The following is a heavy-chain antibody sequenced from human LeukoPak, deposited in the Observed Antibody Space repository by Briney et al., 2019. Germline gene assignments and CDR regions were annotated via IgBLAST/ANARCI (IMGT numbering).Heavy chain of an antibody. CDR1: GFTFSSYW. CDR2: INSDGSST. Sequence: GGSLRLSCAASGFTFSSYWMHWVRQAPGKGLVWVSRINSDGSSTSYADSAKGRFTISRDNAKNTLYLQMNSLRAEDTAVYYCARRHSSGHFDYWGQGTLVTVSS. V-gene: IGHV3-74*01. CDR3: ARRHSSGHFDY. D-gene: IGHD6-19*01. J-gene: IGHJ4*02.